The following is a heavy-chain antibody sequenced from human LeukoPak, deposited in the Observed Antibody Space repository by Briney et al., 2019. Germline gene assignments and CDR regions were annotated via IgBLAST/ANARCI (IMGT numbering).Heavy chain of an antibody. CDR1: GGSIRSGDYY. J-gene: IGHJ3*02. Sequence: SQTLSLTCTVSGGSIRSGDYYWSWIRQTPGKGLEWIGYIYYSGNTFYNPFLKRRITMSIDASKNQFSLRLSAVTAADTAVYYCARVKKDNLWDAFDIWGQGTMVTVSS. CDR3: ARVKKDNLWDAFDI. V-gene: IGHV4-30-4*01. D-gene: IGHD1-1*01. CDR2: IYYSGNT.